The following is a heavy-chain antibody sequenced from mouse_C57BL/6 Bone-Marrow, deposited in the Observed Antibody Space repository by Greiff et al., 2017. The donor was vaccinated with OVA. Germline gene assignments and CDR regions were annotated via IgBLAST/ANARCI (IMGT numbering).Heavy chain of an antibody. CDR3: ARSPFFYAMDY. CDR1: GYTFTSYW. V-gene: IGHV1-64*01. Sequence: QVQLQQPGAELVKPGASVKLSCKASGYTFTSYWMHWVKQRPGQGLEWIGMIHPNSGSTNYNEKFKSKATLNVDKSSSTAYMQLSSLTSEDSAVYYCARSPFFYAMDYWGQGTSVTVSS. CDR2: IHPNSGST. J-gene: IGHJ4*01.